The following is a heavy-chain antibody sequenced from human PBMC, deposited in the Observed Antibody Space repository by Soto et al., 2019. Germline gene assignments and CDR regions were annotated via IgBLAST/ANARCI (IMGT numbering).Heavy chain of an antibody. Sequence: GASVKVSCKASGYTFNSYYMHWVRQSPGQGLEWMGIINPSGGSTSYAQKFQGRVTMTRDTSTSTVYMELSSLRSEDTAVYYCARTSSTSSAGWGYNGMDVWGQGTTVTVSS. V-gene: IGHV1-46*02. J-gene: IGHJ6*02. CDR3: ARTSSTSSAGWGYNGMDV. CDR2: INPSGGST. D-gene: IGHD2-2*01. CDR1: GYTFNSYY.